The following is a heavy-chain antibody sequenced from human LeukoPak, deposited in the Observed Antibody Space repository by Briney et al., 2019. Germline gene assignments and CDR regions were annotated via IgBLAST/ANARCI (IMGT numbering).Heavy chain of an antibody. Sequence: GASVKVSCKASGYTLTGYYMHWVRQAPGQGLEWMEWMNPNSGGTKYAQKFQGRVTMTRDTSISTAYMELSRLRSDDTAMYYCARDKLGLGELSLYDQWGQGTLVTVFS. CDR1: GYTLTGYY. CDR3: ARDKLGLGELSLYDQ. V-gene: IGHV1-2*02. CDR2: MNPNSGGT. D-gene: IGHD3-16*02. J-gene: IGHJ5*02.